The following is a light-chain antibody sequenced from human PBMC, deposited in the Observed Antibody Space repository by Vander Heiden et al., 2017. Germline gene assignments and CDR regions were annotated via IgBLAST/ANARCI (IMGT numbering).Light chain of an antibody. Sequence: DIVVTQSPDSLGGSLGERATINCKSSQSVLYSSNNKNYLAWYQQKPGQPPKLLIYWASTRESGVPDRFSGSGSGTDFTLTISSLQAEDVAVYYCQQYYSTPYTFGQGTKLEIK. CDR3: QQYYSTPYT. CDR2: WAS. V-gene: IGKV4-1*01. CDR1: QSVLYSSNNKNY. J-gene: IGKJ2*01.